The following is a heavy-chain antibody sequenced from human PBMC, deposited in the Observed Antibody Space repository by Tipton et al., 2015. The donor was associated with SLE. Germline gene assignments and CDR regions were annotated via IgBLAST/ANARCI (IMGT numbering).Heavy chain of an antibody. CDR2: IYYSGGT. CDR3: ARSYYDFWSASVRCYFDY. D-gene: IGHD3-3*01. Sequence: TLSLTCTVSGGSISNYYWTWIRQPPGKGLEWIGYIYYSGGTNYNPSLKSRVTISVDTSKNQFSLKLNSVTAAGTAVYYCARSYYDFWSASVRCYFDYWGQGTLVTVSS. J-gene: IGHJ4*02. V-gene: IGHV4-59*01. CDR1: GGSISNYY.